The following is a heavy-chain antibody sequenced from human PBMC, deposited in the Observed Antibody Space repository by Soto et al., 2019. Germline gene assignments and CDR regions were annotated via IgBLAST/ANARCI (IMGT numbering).Heavy chain of an antibody. D-gene: IGHD1-26*01. CDR3: ARLVGAPTFFDY. CDR2: IYYSGST. CDR1: GGSVSSGSYY. Sequence: PSETLSLTCTVSGGSVSSGSYYWSWIRQPPGKGLEWIGYIYYSGSTNYNPSLKSRVTISVDTSKNQFSLKLSSVTAADTAVYYCARLVGAPTFFDYCGQGTLVTVPS. J-gene: IGHJ4*02. V-gene: IGHV4-61*01.